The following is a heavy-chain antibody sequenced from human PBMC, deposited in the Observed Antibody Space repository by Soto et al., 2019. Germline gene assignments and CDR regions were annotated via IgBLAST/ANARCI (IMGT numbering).Heavy chain of an antibody. Sequence: QVQLVESGGGVVQPGRSLRLSCVASGFTFSTSVMHWVRQPPGKGLEWVALISNDGDEKYYRDSVEGRFSISRDNSKNTLYLQMSSLRAEDTAVYFCAKARVRIAGADSFDHWGQGTLVTVSS. CDR1: GFTFSTSV. CDR2: ISNDGDEK. J-gene: IGHJ4*02. D-gene: IGHD1-26*01. CDR3: AKARVRIAGADSFDH. V-gene: IGHV3-30*18.